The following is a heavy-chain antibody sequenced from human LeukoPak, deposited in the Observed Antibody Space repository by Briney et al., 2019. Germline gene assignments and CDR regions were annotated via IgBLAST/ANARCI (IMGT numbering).Heavy chain of an antibody. CDR1: GGSISNSIYY. CDR2: IYYSGST. D-gene: IGHD6-13*01. V-gene: IGHV4-39*01. CDR3: ARSTVAGTRKVDY. Sequence: SETLSLTCTVSGGSISNSIYYWGWIRQPPGKGLEWIGSIYYSGSTYYNPSPKSRVTISVDTSKNQFSLKLSSVTAADTAVYYCARSTVAGTRKVDYWGQGTLVTVSS. J-gene: IGHJ4*02.